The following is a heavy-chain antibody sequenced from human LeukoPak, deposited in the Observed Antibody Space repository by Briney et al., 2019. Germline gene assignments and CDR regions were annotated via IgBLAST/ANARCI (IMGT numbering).Heavy chain of an antibody. CDR3: AKDRRILD. V-gene: IGHV3-33*06. Sequence: GGSLRLSCAASGFTFSTYGMHWVRQAPGKGLEWVAVIWYDGSQKYYADSVKGRFTISRDNSKNTLYLQMNSLRAEDTAVYYCAKDRRILDWGQGTLVTVSS. J-gene: IGHJ4*02. CDR1: GFTFSTYG. CDR2: IWYDGSQK. D-gene: IGHD2-15*01.